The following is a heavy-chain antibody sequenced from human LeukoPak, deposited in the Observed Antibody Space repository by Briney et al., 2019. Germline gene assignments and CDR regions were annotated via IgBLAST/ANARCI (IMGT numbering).Heavy chain of an antibody. CDR2: IKEDASQI. V-gene: IGHV3-7*01. D-gene: IGHD2-21*02. CDR3: VKDTWAVVTAILDY. CDR1: GFTFSASW. J-gene: IGHJ4*02. Sequence: PGGSLRLSCVASGFTFSASWMSWVRQAPGKGLEWVANIKEDASQIGYIDSVKGRFTISRDNARNSVYLQMDSLRVEDTAVHYCVKDTWAVVTAILDYWGQGTLVTVSS.